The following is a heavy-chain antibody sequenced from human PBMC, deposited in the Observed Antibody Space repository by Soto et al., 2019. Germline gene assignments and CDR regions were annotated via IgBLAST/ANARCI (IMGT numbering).Heavy chain of an antibody. D-gene: IGHD3-10*01. V-gene: IGHV3-23*01. CDR1: GCTFSGYA. Sequence: EVQLLESGGGLVQPGGSLRLSCAASGCTFSGYAMSWVRQASGKGLEWVAGITDDGVGTYYADSVKGRFSISRDNSKNPMYLQMTGLRAEHTSLYYCSKFKAGTYEKYHFEYWGQGTLVTGSS. J-gene: IGHJ4*02. CDR3: SKFKAGTYEKYHFEY. CDR2: ITDDGVGT.